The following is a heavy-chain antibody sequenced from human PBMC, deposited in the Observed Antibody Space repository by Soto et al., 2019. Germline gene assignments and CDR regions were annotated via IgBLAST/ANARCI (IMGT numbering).Heavy chain of an antibody. V-gene: IGHV3-72*01. Sequence: GGSLRLSCAASGFTFSDHYMDWVRQAPGKGLEWVGRTRNKANSYTTEYAASVKGRFTISRDDSKDSLYLQMNSLKTEVTAVYYCARGSYYYYGMDVWGQGATVTGSS. CDR2: TRNKANSYTT. CDR3: ARGSYYYYGMDV. CDR1: GFTFSDHY. J-gene: IGHJ6*02.